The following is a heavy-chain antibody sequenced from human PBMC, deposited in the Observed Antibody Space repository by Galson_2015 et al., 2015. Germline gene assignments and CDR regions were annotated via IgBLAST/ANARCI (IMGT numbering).Heavy chain of an antibody. CDR2: ISWNGATI. Sequence: SLRLSCAASGFSFDDFAMHWFRQAPGKGLEWVSGISWNGATIAYADSVKGRFTISRDNAKSSLYLQMNSLRAEDTALYYCAKDTDSNGWAGAFNIWGQGTMVTVSS. CDR3: AKDTDSNGWAGAFNI. J-gene: IGHJ3*02. V-gene: IGHV3-9*01. CDR1: GFSFDDFA. D-gene: IGHD6-19*01.